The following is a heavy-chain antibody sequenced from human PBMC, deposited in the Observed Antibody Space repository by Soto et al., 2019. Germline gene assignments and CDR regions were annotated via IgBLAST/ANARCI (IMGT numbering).Heavy chain of an antibody. CDR3: ARITQDDYGDCPRGDAFDN. Sequence: GASVKVSCKASGYTFTSYGISWVRQAPGQGLEWMGWISAYNGNTNYAQKLQGRVTMTTDTSTSTAYMELRSLRSDDTAVYYCARITQDDYGDCPRGDAFDNWGQGTMVTVSS. CDR2: ISAYNGNT. CDR1: GYTFTSYG. V-gene: IGHV1-18*01. D-gene: IGHD4-17*01. J-gene: IGHJ3*02.